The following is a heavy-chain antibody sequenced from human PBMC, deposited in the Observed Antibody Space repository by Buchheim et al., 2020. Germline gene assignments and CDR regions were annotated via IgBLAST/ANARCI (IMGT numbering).Heavy chain of an antibody. CDR1: GFTFSSYS. D-gene: IGHD3-10*01. J-gene: IGHJ6*02. Sequence: EVQLVESGGGLVQPGGSLRLSCAASGFTFSSYSMNWVRQAPGKGLEWVSYISSSSSTIYYADSVKGRFTISRDNAKNSLYLQMNSLRAEDTAVYHCARDQPHYYGSGSYLSTYYYYYGMDVWGQGTT. CDR2: ISSSSSTI. CDR3: ARDQPHYYGSGSYLSTYYYYYGMDV. V-gene: IGHV3-48*04.